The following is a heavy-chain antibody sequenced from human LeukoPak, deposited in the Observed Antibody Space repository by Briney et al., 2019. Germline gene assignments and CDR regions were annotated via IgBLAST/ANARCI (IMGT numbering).Heavy chain of an antibody. D-gene: IGHD3-10*01. J-gene: IGHJ6*02. V-gene: IGHV4-31*03. CDR3: ARDHRIGSEYYYYYYGMDV. Sequence: SETLSLTCTVSGGSISSSGYYWSWIRQHPGKGLEWIGYIYYSGSTYYNPSLKSRVTISVDTSKNQFSLKLSSVTAADTAVYYCARDHRIGSEYYYYYYGMDVWGQGTTVTVSS. CDR2: IYYSGST. CDR1: GGSISSSGYY.